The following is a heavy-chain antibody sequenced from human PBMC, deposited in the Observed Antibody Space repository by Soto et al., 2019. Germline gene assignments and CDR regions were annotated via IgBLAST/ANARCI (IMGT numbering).Heavy chain of an antibody. CDR3: ASHYSSGWYYFDY. J-gene: IGHJ4*02. D-gene: IGHD6-19*01. CDR1: GGSISGSSYY. Sequence: SETLSLTCTVSGGSISGSSYYWGWIRQPPGKGLEWIGSIYYSGSTYYNPSLKSRVTISVDTSKNQFSLKLSSVTAADTAVYYCASHYSSGWYYFDYWGQGTLVTVSS. CDR2: IYYSGST. V-gene: IGHV4-39*01.